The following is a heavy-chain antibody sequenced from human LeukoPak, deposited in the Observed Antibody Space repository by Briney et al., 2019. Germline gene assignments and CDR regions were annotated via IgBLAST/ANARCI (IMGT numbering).Heavy chain of an antibody. J-gene: IGHJ1*01. Sequence: PGGSLRLSCAASGFTFSDYYMSWIRQAPGKGLEWVSYISSSGTTIYYADSVRGRFTISRANANNSLYLQMNSRRAEDTTVYYCARVRDYYDSSGYYSEYFQDWGQGTLVTVSS. CDR3: ARVRDYYDSSGYYSEYFQD. CDR2: ISSSGTTI. CDR1: GFTFSDYY. V-gene: IGHV3-11*04. D-gene: IGHD3-22*01.